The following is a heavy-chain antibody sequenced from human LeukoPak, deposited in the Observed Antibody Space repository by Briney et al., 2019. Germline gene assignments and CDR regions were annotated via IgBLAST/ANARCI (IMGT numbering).Heavy chain of an antibody. Sequence: SETLSLTCTVSGASITSFYWSWIRQPAGKGLEWIGRINLSGSTNYNPSLKSRVTMSVDTSKNQFSLKLSSVTAADTAVYYCARSAFLVTAPGLYYFDYWGQGTLVAVSS. CDR1: GASITSFY. J-gene: IGHJ4*02. D-gene: IGHD6-13*01. V-gene: IGHV4-4*07. CDR3: ARSAFLVTAPGLYYFDY. CDR2: INLSGST.